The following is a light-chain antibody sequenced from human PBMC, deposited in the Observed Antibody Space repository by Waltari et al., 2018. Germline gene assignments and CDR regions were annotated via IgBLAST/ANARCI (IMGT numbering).Light chain of an antibody. J-gene: IGLJ2*01. Sequence: QSALTQPPSASGSPGQSATISCTGTSSDVGGYNYVSWYQQHPDQAPKFLIYEVSKRPSGVPDRFSGSKSGNTASLTVSGLQAEDEADYYCSSYAGNNVVFGGGTKLTVL. CDR2: EVS. CDR1: SSDVGGYNY. CDR3: SSYAGNNVV. V-gene: IGLV2-8*01.